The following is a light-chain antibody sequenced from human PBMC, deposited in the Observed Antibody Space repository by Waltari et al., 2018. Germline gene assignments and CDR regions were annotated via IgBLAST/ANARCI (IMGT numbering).Light chain of an antibody. Sequence: QSALTQPRSVSGSPGQSVTLPCPASSNDVGSYRYVHWFQQYPGKAPKLIIHDVTTRPSGVPDRFSGSKSDNTAYLTISGLQAGDEADYYCCSYAGSHTWVFGGGTTLTVL. J-gene: IGLJ3*02. V-gene: IGLV2-11*01. CDR2: DVT. CDR3: CSYAGSHTWV. CDR1: SNDVGSYRY.